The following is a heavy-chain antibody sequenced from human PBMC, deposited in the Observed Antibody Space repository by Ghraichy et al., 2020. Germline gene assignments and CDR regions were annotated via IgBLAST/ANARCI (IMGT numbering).Heavy chain of an antibody. CDR3: ANGGVFFGVVITPYYFDY. J-gene: IGHJ4*02. V-gene: IGHV3-23*01. CDR1: GFTFSSYA. Sequence: GGSLRLSCAASGFTFSSYAMSWVRQAPGKGLEWVSAISGSGGSTYYADSVKGRFTISRDNSKNTLYLQMNSLRAEDTAVYYCANGGVFFGVVITPYYFDYWGQGTLVTVSS. CDR2: ISGSGGST. D-gene: IGHD3-3*01.